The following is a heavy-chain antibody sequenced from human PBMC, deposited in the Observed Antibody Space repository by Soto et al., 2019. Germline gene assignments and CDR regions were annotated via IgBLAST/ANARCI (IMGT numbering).Heavy chain of an antibody. J-gene: IGHJ4*02. CDR2: ISGSGGST. CDR3: AKSRVGATGFDY. CDR1: GFTFSSYA. D-gene: IGHD1-26*01. V-gene: IGHV3-23*01. Sequence: GSLRLSCAASGFTFSSYAMSWVRQAPGKGLEWVSAISGSGGSTYYADSVKGRFTISRDNSKNTLYLQMNSLRAEDTAVYYCAKSRVGATGFDYWGQGTLVTVSS.